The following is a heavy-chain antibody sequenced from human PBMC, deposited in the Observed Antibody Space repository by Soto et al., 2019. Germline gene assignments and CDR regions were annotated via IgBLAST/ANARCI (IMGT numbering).Heavy chain of an antibody. CDR3: AKYSELPYEAYLQQ. D-gene: IGHD1-7*01. CDR2: ISSGGTTK. V-gene: IGHV3-48*03. J-gene: IGHJ1*01. Sequence: GGSLRLSCAASGFTFSGYEMHWVRQAPGKGLEWLSYISSGGTTKHYADSVKGRFTISRDNPKNSLYLQMNNLRAEDTAIYYCAKYSELPYEAYLQQWGQGTLVTVSS. CDR1: GFTFSGYE.